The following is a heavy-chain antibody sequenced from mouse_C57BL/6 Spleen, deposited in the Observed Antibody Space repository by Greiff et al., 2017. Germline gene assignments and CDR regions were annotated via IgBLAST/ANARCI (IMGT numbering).Heavy chain of an antibody. CDR2: ISSGGSYT. D-gene: IGHD1-1*01. V-gene: IGHV5-6*01. CDR3: ARQSGSSFFDY. J-gene: IGHJ2*01. CDR1: GFTFSSYG. Sequence: EVQLQQSGGDLVKPGGSLKLSCAASGFTFSSYGMSWVRQTPDKRLEWVATISSGGSYTYYPDSVKGRFTISRDNAKNTLYLQMSSLKSEDTAMYYCARQSGSSFFDYWGQGTTLTVSS.